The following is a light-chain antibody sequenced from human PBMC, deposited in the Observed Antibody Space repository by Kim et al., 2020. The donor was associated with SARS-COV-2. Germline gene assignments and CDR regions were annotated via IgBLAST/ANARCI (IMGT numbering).Light chain of an antibody. CDR1: QSGSPK. J-gene: IGKJ4*01. CDR3: QQYSNWPPLT. CDR2: GAS. Sequence: SPGERAPLSCRARQSGSPKLAWYQQKPGQAPRLLIYGASTRATDVPARFSGTGSGTEFILTISSLQSEDFAVYYCQQYSNWPPLTFGGGTKVDIK. V-gene: IGKV3-15*01.